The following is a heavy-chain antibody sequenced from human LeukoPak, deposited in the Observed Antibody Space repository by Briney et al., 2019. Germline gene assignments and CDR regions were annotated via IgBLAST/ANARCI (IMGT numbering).Heavy chain of an antibody. V-gene: IGHV4-34*01. CDR3: AREPRGANNLRAPYWHFDL. Sequence: SETLSLTCAVYGGSFSGYYWSWIRQPPGKGLEWIGEINHSGSTNYNPSLKSRVTISVDTSKNQFSLKLSSVTAADTAVYYCAREPRGANNLRAPYWHFDLWGRGTLVTVSS. J-gene: IGHJ2*01. CDR2: INHSGST. CDR1: GGSFSGYY. D-gene: IGHD3-10*01.